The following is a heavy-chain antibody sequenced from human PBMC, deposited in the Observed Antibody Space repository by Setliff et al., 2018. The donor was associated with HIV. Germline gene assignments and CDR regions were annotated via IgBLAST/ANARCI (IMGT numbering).Heavy chain of an antibody. CDR3: ARGGYFDSSSAGALDV. CDR1: GFTFHYYA. V-gene: IGHV3-30*09. Sequence: QPGGSLRLSCAASGFTFHYYAMHWVRQAPGKGLEWVALIAYDGGDEYFADSVKGRFAISRDYSRNTLHLQMNGLRPEDTAVYYCARGGYFDSSSAGALDVWGQGTLVTVSS. D-gene: IGHD3-22*01. CDR2: IAYDGGDE. J-gene: IGHJ3*01.